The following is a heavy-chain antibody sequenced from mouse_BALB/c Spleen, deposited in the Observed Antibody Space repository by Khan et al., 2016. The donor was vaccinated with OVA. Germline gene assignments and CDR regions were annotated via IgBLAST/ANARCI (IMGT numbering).Heavy chain of an antibody. J-gene: IGHJ2*01. CDR3: ARRSLGWDIDY. V-gene: IGHV1-4*01. CDR2: INPSSGYT. Sequence: QVQLKESGAELAKPGASVKMSCKASGYTFINYSILWVKQRPGQGLEWIGYINPSSGYTDNNQNFKDKATLTADKSSSTSYMQLSSLTSEDSAVYYCARRSLGWDIDYWGQGTTLTVSS. D-gene: IGHD3-3*01. CDR1: GYTFINYS.